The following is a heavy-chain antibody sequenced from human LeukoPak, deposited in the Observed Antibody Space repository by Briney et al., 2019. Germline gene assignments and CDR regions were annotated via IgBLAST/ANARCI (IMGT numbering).Heavy chain of an antibody. J-gene: IGHJ6*03. CDR3: ARGESGYSGYEIYYYYMDV. V-gene: IGHV1-18*01. CDR2: ISAYNGNT. D-gene: IGHD5-12*01. Sequence: ASVKVSCKASGYTFTSYGISWVRQAPGQGLEWMGWISAYNGNTNYAQKLQGRVTMTTDTSTSTAYMELRSLRSDDTAVYYCARGESGYSGYEIYYYYMDVWGKGTTVTVSS. CDR1: GYTFTSYG.